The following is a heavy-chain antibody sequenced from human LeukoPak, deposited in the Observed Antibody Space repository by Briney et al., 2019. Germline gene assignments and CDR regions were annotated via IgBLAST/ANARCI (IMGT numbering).Heavy chain of an antibody. CDR2: INTNTGNP. J-gene: IGHJ4*02. V-gene: IGHV7-4-1*02. Sequence: ASVKVSCKTSGYTFTSFPMNWVRQAPGQGLEWMGWINTNTGNPTYAQGFTGRFVFSLDTSVSTAYLQISSLKAEDTAVYYCARNNADGEGRFSYWGQGTLVTVSS. D-gene: IGHD3-10*01. CDR3: ARNNADGEGRFSY. CDR1: GYTFTSFP.